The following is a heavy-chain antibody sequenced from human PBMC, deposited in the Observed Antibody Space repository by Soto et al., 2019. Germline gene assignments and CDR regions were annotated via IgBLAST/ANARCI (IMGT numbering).Heavy chain of an antibody. CDR2: ISSSSSYI. D-gene: IGHD1-7*01. Sequence: PGGSLRLSCAASGFTFSSYSMNWVRQDPGKGLEWFSSISSSSSYIYYADSVKGRFTISTDNPKNSLYLQMNSLTAEDTAVYYWARASSLCWNLDVWGKGTTVTVSS. CDR3: ARASSLCWNLDV. J-gene: IGHJ6*04. CDR1: GFTFSSYS. V-gene: IGHV3-21*01.